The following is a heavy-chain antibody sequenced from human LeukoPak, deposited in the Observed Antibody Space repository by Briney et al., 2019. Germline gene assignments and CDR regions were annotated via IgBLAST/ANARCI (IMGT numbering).Heavy chain of an antibody. CDR2: IIPIFGTA. D-gene: IGHD6-13*01. CDR1: GGTFSSYA. V-gene: IGHV1-69*05. J-gene: IGHJ5*02. Sequence: SVKVSCKASGGTFSSYAISWVRQAPGQGLEWMGGIIPIFGTANYAQKFQGRVTITTDESTSTAYMELSSLRSEDTAVYYCARGGVSSSWSYNWFDPWGQGTLVTVSS. CDR3: ARGGVSSSWSYNWFDP.